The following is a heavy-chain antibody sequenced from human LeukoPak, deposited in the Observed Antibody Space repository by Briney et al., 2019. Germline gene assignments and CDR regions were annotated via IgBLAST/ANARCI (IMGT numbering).Heavy chain of an antibody. Sequence: GGFLRLSCAASGFTFTTYGMHWVRQAPGKGLEWVAVISYDGSDKYFADSVKGRFTNSRDSSKNTLYLQMNSLRAEDTAIFYCARGSSGPIYGNGYLDLWGRGTLVTVSS. V-gene: IGHV3-30*03. J-gene: IGHJ2*01. CDR2: ISYDGSDK. D-gene: IGHD1-14*01. CDR3: ARGSSGPIYGNGYLDL. CDR1: GFTFTTYG.